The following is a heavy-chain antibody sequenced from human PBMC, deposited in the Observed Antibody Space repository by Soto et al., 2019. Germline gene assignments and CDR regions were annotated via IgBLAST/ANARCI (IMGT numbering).Heavy chain of an antibody. CDR3: ARSYEFEFDY. V-gene: IGHV1-2*02. CDR1: GYTFIGSY. J-gene: IGHJ4*02. CDR2: MNPTSGDT. Sequence: ASVKVSCKASGYTFIGSYIFWVRQAPGQGLEWMGWMNPTSGDTNYAQNFQGRVTMTRDTSISTAYMELRRLTSDDTAVYFCARSYEFEFDYWGQGTLVTVSS. D-gene: IGHD5-12*01.